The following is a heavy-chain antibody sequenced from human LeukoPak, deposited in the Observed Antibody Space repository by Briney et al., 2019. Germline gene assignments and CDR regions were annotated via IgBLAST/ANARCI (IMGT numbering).Heavy chain of an antibody. CDR3: ARDKGGLYGDYD. CDR2: ISYDGSNK. CDR1: GFTFSSYA. J-gene: IGHJ4*02. V-gene: IGHV3-30-3*01. D-gene: IGHD4-17*01. Sequence: GGSLRLSCAASGFTFSSYAMHWVRQAPGKGLEWVAVISYDGSNKYNADSVKGRFTISRDNSKNTLYLQMNSLRAEDTAVYYCARDKGGLYGDYDWGQGTLVTVSS.